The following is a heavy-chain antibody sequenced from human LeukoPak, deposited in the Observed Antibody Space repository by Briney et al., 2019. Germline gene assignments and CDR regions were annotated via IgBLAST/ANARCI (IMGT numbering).Heavy chain of an antibody. CDR2: IYYSGST. CDR1: GGSISSGGYY. Sequence: SETLSLTCAVSGGSISSGGYYWSWIRQHPGKGLEWIGYIYYSGSTYYNPSLKSRVTISVDTSKNQFSLKLSSVTAADTAVYYCARATDYYDSSGPRRYFDLWGRGTLVTVSS. CDR3: ARATDYYDSSGPRRYFDL. J-gene: IGHJ2*01. V-gene: IGHV4-31*11. D-gene: IGHD3-22*01.